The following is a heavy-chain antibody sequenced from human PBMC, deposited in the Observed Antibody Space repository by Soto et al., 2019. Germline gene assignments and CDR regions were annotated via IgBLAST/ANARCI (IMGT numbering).Heavy chain of an antibody. CDR1: GFTFDDYA. CDR2: ISRTSGVI. CDR3: AKDAISVANSMDV. Sequence: SLRLSCAASGFTFDDYAMHCVRQSPGKGLEWVSGISRTSGVIGYADSVKGRFTISRDNAKNSLYLQMNSLRAEDTALYYCAKDAISVANSMDVWGQGTTVTVSS. V-gene: IGHV3-9*01. D-gene: IGHD6-19*01. J-gene: IGHJ6*02.